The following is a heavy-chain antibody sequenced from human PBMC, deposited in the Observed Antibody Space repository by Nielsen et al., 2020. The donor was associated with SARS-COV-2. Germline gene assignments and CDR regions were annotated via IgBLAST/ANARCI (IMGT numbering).Heavy chain of an antibody. D-gene: IGHD3-3*01. CDR2: IYYGGST. J-gene: IGHJ4*02. V-gene: IGHV4-61*05. CDR3: ARLGNERDFWSGQRVGDYFDY. CDR1: GGSISSSSYY. Sequence: SETLSLTCTVSGGSISSSSYYWGWIRQPPGKGLEWIGYIYYGGSTNYNPSLKSRVTISVDTSKNQFSLKLSSVTAADTAVYYCARLGNERDFWSGQRVGDYFDYWGQGTLVTVSS.